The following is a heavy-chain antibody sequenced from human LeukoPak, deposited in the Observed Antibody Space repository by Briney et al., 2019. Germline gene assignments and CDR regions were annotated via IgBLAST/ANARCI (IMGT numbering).Heavy chain of an antibody. Sequence: ASVKVSCKASGYTFTSYGISWVRQAPGQGLEWMGWISAYNGNTNYAQKLQGRVTMTEDTSTDTAYMELSSLRSEDTAVYYCATVGYSYGYSFDYWGQGTLVTVSS. CDR2: ISAYNGNT. CDR1: GYTFTSYG. CDR3: ATVGYSYGYSFDY. J-gene: IGHJ4*02. V-gene: IGHV1-18*01. D-gene: IGHD5-18*01.